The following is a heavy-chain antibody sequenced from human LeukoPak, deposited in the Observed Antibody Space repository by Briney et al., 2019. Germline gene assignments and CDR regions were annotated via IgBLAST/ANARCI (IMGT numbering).Heavy chain of an antibody. V-gene: IGHV5-51*01. CDR2: IYPHDSDT. CDR3: ARLSTGPSFDF. Sequence: GESLRISCKGSGYTFVNYWIGWVRQTPGKGLEWMGIIYPHDSDTRNSPSFQGQVTISADKSISTAYLQWSSLKASDTAMYYCARLSTGPSFDFWGQGTLVTVSS. J-gene: IGHJ4*02. CDR1: GYTFVNYW.